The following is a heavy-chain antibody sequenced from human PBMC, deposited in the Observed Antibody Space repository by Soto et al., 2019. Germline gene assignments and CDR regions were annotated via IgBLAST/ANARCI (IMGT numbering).Heavy chain of an antibody. CDR1: GFTVSSKY. CDR2: IQSGGNT. D-gene: IGHD2-15*01. Sequence: GSLRLSCAASGFTVSSKYMTWVRQAPGKGLEWNSLIQSGGNTYYADSVKGRFTISRDTSENTLHLQMDSLRVEDTAVYFCSSDYVLCDGGRCYGIPLDVCGKGTTVTVSS. V-gene: IGHV3-66*01. CDR3: SSDYVLCDGGRCYGIPLDV. J-gene: IGHJ6*04.